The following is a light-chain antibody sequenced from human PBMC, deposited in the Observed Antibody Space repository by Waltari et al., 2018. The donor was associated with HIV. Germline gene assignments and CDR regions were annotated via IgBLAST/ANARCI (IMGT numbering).Light chain of an antibody. CDR3: MQRIEFPIT. V-gene: IGKV2-40*01. CDR1: QSLLDGDDGNTY. J-gene: IGKJ5*01. Sequence: IVMPQTPLSLPVTPVEPASISCASSQSLLDGDDGNTYLDWFLQEPGQSPQLLIYSLSYRASGVPDRFSCSGSGTNFTLKISRVEAVDSATYYCMQRIEFPITFGQGTRLEIK. CDR2: SLS.